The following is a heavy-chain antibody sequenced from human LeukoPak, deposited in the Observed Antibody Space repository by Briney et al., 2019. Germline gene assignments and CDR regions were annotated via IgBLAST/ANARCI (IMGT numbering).Heavy chain of an antibody. V-gene: IGHV1-2*02. CDR3: ARVSAPGLGSTSAELYY. CDR2: INPNSGGT. Sequence: ASVKVSCKASGYTSTGYYMHWVRQAPGQGLEWMGWINPNSGGTNYAQKFQGRVTMTRDTSISTAYMELSRLRSDDTAVYYCARVSAPGLGSTSAELYYWGQGTLVTVSS. J-gene: IGHJ4*02. CDR1: GYTSTGYY. D-gene: IGHD2-2*01.